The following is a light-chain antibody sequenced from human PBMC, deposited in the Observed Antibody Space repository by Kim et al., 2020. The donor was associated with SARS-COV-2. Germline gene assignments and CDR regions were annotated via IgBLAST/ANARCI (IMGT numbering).Light chain of an antibody. V-gene: IGKV3-20*01. CDR3: QQYGSSPLT. CDR1: QSVSSSY. Sequence: SPGERATPSCRARQSVSSSYLAWYQQKPGQAPRLLIYGASSRATGIPDRFSGSGSGTDFTLTISRLEPEDFAVYYCQQYGSSPLTFGPGTKVDIK. J-gene: IGKJ3*01. CDR2: GAS.